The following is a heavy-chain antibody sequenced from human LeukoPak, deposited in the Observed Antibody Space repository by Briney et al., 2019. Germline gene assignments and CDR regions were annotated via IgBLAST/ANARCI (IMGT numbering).Heavy chain of an antibody. V-gene: IGHV4-39*07. CDR3: ARGVDDYVWGSYRTQPRYYMDV. CDR2: IYYSGST. Sequence: SETLSLTCTVSGGSISSSSYYWGWIRQPPGKGLEWIGRIYYSGSTYYNPSPKSRVTISVDTSKNQFSLKLSSVTAADTAVYYCARGVDDYVWGSYRTQPRYYMDVWGKGTTVTVSS. D-gene: IGHD3-16*02. J-gene: IGHJ6*03. CDR1: GGSISSSSYY.